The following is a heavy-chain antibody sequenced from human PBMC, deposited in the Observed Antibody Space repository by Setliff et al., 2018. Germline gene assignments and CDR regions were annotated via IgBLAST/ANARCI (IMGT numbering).Heavy chain of an antibody. CDR3: ARGSVVYSRGWYYFDY. Sequence: ASVKVSCKASGYIFTSYGFSWVRQAPGQGLEWMGWISTYNGKTNYAQKFQGRVTMTTDTSTTTAYLELSSLRSEDTAVYYCARGSVVYSRGWYYFDYWAQGTLVTVSS. V-gene: IGHV1-18*01. CDR2: ISTYNGKT. D-gene: IGHD6-19*01. J-gene: IGHJ4*02. CDR1: GYIFTSYG.